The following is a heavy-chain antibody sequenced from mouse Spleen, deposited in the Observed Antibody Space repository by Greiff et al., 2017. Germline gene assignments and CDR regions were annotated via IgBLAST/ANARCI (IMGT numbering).Heavy chain of an antibody. J-gene: IGHJ3*01. CDR3: VRHDPGFAY. CDR2: IRSKSNNYAT. Sequence: EVMLVESGGGLVQPKGSLKLSCAASGFSFNTYAMNWVRQAPGKGLEWVARIRSKSNNYATYYADSVKDRFTISRDDSESMLYLQMNNLKTEDTAMYYCVRHDPGFAYWGQGTLVTVSA. V-gene: IGHV10-1*01. CDR1: GFSFNTYA.